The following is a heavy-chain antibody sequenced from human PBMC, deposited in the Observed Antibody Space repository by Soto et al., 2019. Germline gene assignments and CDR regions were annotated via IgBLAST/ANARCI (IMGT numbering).Heavy chain of an antibody. CDR3: ALLCSGGSCYLGNDAFDI. Sequence: ASVKGSCKASGYTFTRYYVRWVRQAPGQRLEWMGIINPSGGSTSYAQKFQGRVTMTRDTPTSTVYMELSSLRSEDTAVYYCALLCSGGSCYLGNDAFDIWGQGTMVTVSS. CDR1: GYTFTRYY. D-gene: IGHD2-15*01. CDR2: INPSGGST. J-gene: IGHJ3*02. V-gene: IGHV1-46*03.